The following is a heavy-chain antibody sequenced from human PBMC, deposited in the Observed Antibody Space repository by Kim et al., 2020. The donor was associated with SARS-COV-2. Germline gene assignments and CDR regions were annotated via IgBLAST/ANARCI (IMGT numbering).Heavy chain of an antibody. CDR1: GYTLTELS. CDR2: FDPEDGET. Sequence: ASVKVSCKVSGYTLTELSMHWVRQAPGKGLEWMGGFDPEDGETFYAQKFQGRVTMTEDTSTDTAYMELSSLRSEDTAVYYCATGGLTRGWFDPWGQGTLVTVSS. V-gene: IGHV1-24*01. CDR3: ATGGLTRGWFDP. J-gene: IGHJ5*02. D-gene: IGHD3-10*01.